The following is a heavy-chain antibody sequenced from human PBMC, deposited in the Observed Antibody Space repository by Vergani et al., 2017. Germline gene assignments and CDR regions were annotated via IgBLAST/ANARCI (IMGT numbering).Heavy chain of an antibody. Sequence: VQLVQSGAEVKKPGASVKVSCKASGGTFSSYTISWVRQAPGQGLEWMGRIIPILGIANYAQKFQGRVTITADKSTSTAYMELSSLRSEDTAVYYCATICAATVVMCRDDYWGQGTLVTVSS. CDR1: GGTFSSYT. CDR3: ATICAATVVMCRDDY. J-gene: IGHJ4*02. D-gene: IGHD4-23*01. CDR2: IIPILGIA. V-gene: IGHV1-69*02.